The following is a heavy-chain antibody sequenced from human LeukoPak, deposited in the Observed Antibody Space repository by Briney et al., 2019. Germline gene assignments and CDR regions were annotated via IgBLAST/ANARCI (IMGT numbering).Heavy chain of an antibody. D-gene: IGHD3-10*02. CDR3: AELGITMIGGV. V-gene: IGHV3-21*01. J-gene: IGHJ6*04. CDR2: ISDISDE. Sequence: GGSLRLSCAASGFTFSSYSMNRVRQAPGKGLEWVSSISDISDEYYADSVKGRFTISRDNAQNSLYLQMNSLRAEDTAVYYCAELGITMIGGVWGKGTTVTISS. CDR1: GFTFSSYS.